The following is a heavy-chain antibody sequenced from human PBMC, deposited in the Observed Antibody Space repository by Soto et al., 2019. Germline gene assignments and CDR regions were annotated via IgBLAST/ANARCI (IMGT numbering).Heavy chain of an antibody. J-gene: IGHJ3*02. V-gene: IGHV1-18*01. D-gene: IGHD2-15*01. CDR1: GYTFTSYG. Sequence: GASVKVSCKASGYTFTSYGISWVRQAPGQGLEWMGWISAYNGNTNYAQKLQGRVTMTTDTSTSTAYMELRSLRSDDTAVYYCARDFGVVVVADAFDIWGQVTMVTVSS. CDR3: ARDFGVVVVADAFDI. CDR2: ISAYNGNT.